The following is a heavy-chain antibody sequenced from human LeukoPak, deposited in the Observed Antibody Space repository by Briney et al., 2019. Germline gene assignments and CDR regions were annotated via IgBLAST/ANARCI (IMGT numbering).Heavy chain of an antibody. J-gene: IGHJ4*02. Sequence: EPGGSLRLSCAASGNYWMHWVRQVPGKGLVWVSHINSDGSWTSHADSVKGRFTISKDNAKNTVYLQMNSLRAEDTAVYYCVSFYETYWGRGTLVTVSS. CDR3: VSFYETY. CDR1: GNYW. D-gene: IGHD2/OR15-2a*01. V-gene: IGHV3-74*01. CDR2: INSDGSWT.